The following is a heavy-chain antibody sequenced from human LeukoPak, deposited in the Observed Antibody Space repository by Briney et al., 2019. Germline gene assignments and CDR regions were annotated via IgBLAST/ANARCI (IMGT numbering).Heavy chain of an antibody. Sequence: SETLSLTCTVSGGSITNYYWSWIRQPPGKGLEWIGYIYDSGSTNYNPSLKSRVTISVETSKNQFSLKLISVTAADTAVYYCARTNRYAGGDRHFDYLGQGTLVTVSS. D-gene: IGHD1-14*01. CDR2: IYDSGST. CDR1: GGSITNYY. CDR3: ARTNRYAGGDRHFDY. J-gene: IGHJ4*02. V-gene: IGHV4-59*12.